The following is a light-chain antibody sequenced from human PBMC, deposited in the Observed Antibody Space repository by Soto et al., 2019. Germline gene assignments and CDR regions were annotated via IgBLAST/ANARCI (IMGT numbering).Light chain of an antibody. J-gene: IGKJ5*01. CDR2: DAS. Sequence: EVVMTQSPATLSVSPGGRATXXXXXSESVSRNLAWYQXXPGQAXXLXXYDASTRATGIPDRFSGGGSGTEFTLTISSLQSEDFGFYYGQQYNSWPPITFGQGTRLEI. CDR3: QQYNSWPPIT. CDR1: ESVSRN. V-gene: IGKV3-15*01.